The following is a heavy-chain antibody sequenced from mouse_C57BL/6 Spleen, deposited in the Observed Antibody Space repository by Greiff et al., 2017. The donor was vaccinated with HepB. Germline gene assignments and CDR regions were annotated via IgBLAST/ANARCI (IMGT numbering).Heavy chain of an antibody. CDR1: GYTFTSYW. CDR3: TRCPLSGDAMDY. J-gene: IGHJ4*01. CDR2: IYPGNSDT. V-gene: IGHV1-5*01. Sequence: EVQLQQSGTVLARPGASVKMSCKTSGYTFTSYWMHWVKQRPGQGLEWIGAIYPGNSDTSYNQKFKGKAKLTAVTSASTAYMELSSLTNEDSAVYYCTRCPLSGDAMDYWGQGTSVTVSS. D-gene: IGHD6-1*01.